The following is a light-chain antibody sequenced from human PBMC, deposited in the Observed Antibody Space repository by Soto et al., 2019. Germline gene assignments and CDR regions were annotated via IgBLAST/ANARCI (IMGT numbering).Light chain of an antibody. J-gene: IGLJ2*01. Sequence: QSALTQPRSVSGSPGQSVTISCTGASSDVGGYNYVSWYQQHPGKSPKLMIYDVSKRPSRVPDRFSGSKSGNTASLTISGLQAEDEADYYCCSYAGSVVVFCGGTKLTVL. CDR3: CSYAGSVVV. V-gene: IGLV2-11*01. CDR1: SSDVGGYNY. CDR2: DVS.